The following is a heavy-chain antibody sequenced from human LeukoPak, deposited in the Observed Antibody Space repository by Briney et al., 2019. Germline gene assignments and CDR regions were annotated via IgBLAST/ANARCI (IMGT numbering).Heavy chain of an antibody. CDR1: GFTFSSYS. J-gene: IGHJ4*02. CDR3: ASLSDYGDYFDY. V-gene: IGHV3-21*01. CDR2: ISSSSSYI. Sequence: GGSLRLSCAASGFTFSSYSMNGVRQAPGKGLEWVSSISSSSSYIYYADSVKGRFTISRDNAKNSLYLQMNSLRAEDTAVYYCASLSDYGDYFDYWGQGTLVTVSS. D-gene: IGHD4-17*01.